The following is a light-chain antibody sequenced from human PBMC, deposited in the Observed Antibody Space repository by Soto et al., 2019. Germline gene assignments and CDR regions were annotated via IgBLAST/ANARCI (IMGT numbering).Light chain of an antibody. CDR1: SSDVGGYNY. Sequence: QSALTQPASVSGSPGQSITISCTGTSSDVGGYNYVSWYQQHPGKAPKFIIYDVSNRPSGVSSRFSGSKSGNTASLTISGLQAEDEADYYCSSYTTSNTRQIVFGTGTKVTVL. V-gene: IGLV2-14*01. CDR2: DVS. CDR3: SSYTTSNTRQIV. J-gene: IGLJ1*01.